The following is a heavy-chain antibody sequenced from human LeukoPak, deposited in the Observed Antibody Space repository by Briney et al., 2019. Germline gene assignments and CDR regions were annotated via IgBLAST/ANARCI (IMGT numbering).Heavy chain of an antibody. Sequence: GRSLRLSCTASGITFGDYGVSWFRQAPGKGLEWIGFIRSKTYGGTTEDAASVRGRFTLSRDVSKNIVYLEMNILRAEDTAVYYCSTDYWRLGFDYWGQGTLVTVSS. CDR2: IRSKTYGGTT. J-gene: IGHJ4*02. CDR1: GITFGDYG. CDR3: STDYWRLGFDY. D-gene: IGHD1-1*01. V-gene: IGHV3-49*03.